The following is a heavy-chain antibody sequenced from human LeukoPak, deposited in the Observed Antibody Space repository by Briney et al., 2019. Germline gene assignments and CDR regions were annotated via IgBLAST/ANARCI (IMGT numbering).Heavy chain of an antibody. CDR1: GGSISSSSSY. CDR3: AREGFGELSHFDY. Sequence: SETLSLTCTVSGGSISSSSSYWGWIRQPPGKGLECIGSINYGGSTYYNPSLKSRVTISVDTSKNQFSLKLSSVTAADTAVYYCAREGFGELSHFDYWGQGTLVTVSS. D-gene: IGHD3-10*01. CDR2: INYGGST. J-gene: IGHJ4*02. V-gene: IGHV4-39*07.